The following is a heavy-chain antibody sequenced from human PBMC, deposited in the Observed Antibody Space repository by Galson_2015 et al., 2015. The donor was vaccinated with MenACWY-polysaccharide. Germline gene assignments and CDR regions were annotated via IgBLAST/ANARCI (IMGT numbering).Heavy chain of an antibody. CDR2: INSDGSGT. Sequence: SLRLSCAASGFTFSDYWMHWVRQAPGKRLVWVSRINSDGSGTSYADSVKGRFTISRDNAKSTLYLQMNSLRAEDTAVYYYARGIISMVRGVGITSSWFDPWGQGTLVIVSS. J-gene: IGHJ5*02. CDR3: ARGIISMVRGVGITSSWFDP. CDR1: GFTFSDYW. V-gene: IGHV3-74*01. D-gene: IGHD3-10*01.